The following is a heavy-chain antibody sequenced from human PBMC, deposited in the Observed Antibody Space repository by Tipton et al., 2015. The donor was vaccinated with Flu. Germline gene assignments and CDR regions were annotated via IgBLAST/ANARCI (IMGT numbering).Heavy chain of an antibody. Sequence: TLSLTCAVSGYSIRSSNYYWGWIRQPPGKGLEWIGNIFYSGNSYHNPSLQSRVTMSVETSKNQFSLKLSSVTAADTAVYYCARDPSLGMPDYFDSWGQGTLVTASS. CDR1: GYSIRSSNYY. CDR2: IFYSGNS. CDR3: ARDPSLGMPDYFDS. J-gene: IGHJ4*02. V-gene: IGHV4-39*07. D-gene: IGHD2-2*01.